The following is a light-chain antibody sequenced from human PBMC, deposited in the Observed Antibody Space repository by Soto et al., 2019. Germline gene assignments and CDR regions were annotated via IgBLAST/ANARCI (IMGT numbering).Light chain of an antibody. Sequence: QSALTQPASVSGSAGQSITISCSGTMRDVGAYNLVSWYQQHPGTAPKLIIYEVRKRPSGISSRFSGSRSGNTASLTISGLQSEDEGDYYCSAYTARSTLVFGGGTKLTVL. J-gene: IGLJ3*02. CDR2: EVR. V-gene: IGLV2-14*01. CDR3: SAYTARSTLV. CDR1: MRDVGAYNL.